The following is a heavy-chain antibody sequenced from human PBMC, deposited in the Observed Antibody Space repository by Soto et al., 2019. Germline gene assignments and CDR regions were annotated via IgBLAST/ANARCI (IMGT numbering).Heavy chain of an antibody. J-gene: IGHJ5*02. CDR3: TRLYRLDP. V-gene: IGHV3-15*07. CDR1: GFTFSQAW. CDR2: IKRKNDGETT. Sequence: PGGSLRLSCAASGFTFSQAWINWVRQAPGKGLEWVGRIKRKNDGETTDYAAPVKGRFIISRDDSKNTLYLQMNSLKIEGTAVYYCTRLYRLDPWGQGTLVTVSS. D-gene: IGHD2-2*02.